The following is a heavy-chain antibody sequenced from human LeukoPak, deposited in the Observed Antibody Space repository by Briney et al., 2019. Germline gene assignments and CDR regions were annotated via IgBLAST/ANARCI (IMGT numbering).Heavy chain of an antibody. D-gene: IGHD3-16*02. V-gene: IGHV1-18*01. Sequence: GASVKVSCKASGGTFSSYAISWVRQAPGQGLEWMGWISAYNGNTNYAQKLQGRVTMTTDTSTSTAYMELRSLRSDDTAVYYCARGPPLYDYVWGSYLNFDYWGQGTLVTVSS. CDR1: GGTFSSYA. J-gene: IGHJ4*02. CDR2: ISAYNGNT. CDR3: ARGPPLYDYVWGSYLNFDY.